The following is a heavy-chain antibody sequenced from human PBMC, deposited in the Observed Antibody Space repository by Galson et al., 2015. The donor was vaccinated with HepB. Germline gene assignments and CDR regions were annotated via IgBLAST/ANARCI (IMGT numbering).Heavy chain of an antibody. D-gene: IGHD3-3*01. CDR2: ISYDGSNK. Sequence: SLRLSCAASGFTFSSYAMHWVRQAPGKGLEWVAVISYDGSNKYYADSVKGRFTISRDNSKNTLYLQMNSLRAEDTAVYYCARDMRYGMTIFGVVKTYGMDVWGQGTTVTVSS. J-gene: IGHJ6*02. CDR1: GFTFSSYA. V-gene: IGHV3-30-3*01. CDR3: ARDMRYGMTIFGVVKTYGMDV.